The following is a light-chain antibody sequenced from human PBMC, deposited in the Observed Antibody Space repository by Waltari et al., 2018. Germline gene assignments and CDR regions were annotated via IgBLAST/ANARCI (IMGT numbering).Light chain of an antibody. V-gene: IGKV3-20*01. J-gene: IGKJ1*01. CDR3: QHYVNIPVT. Sequence: EIVLTQSPGTLPLSPGARATLSCRASQSVSRALAWYQPKPGQAPRLLIYAASTRATGVPDRFSGSESGTDFSLTISRLDPEDFAVYYCQHYVNIPVTFGQGTKVEI. CDR2: AAS. CDR1: QSVSRA.